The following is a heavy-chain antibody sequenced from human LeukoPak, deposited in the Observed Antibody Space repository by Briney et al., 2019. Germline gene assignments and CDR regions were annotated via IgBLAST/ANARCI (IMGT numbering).Heavy chain of an antibody. V-gene: IGHV3-23*01. Sequence: GGSLRLSCAASGFTFSSYAMSWVRQAPGKGLEWVSAISGSGGSTYYADSVKGRFTISRDNSKNTLYLQMNSLRAEDTAVYCCAKALSGGYYAGAFDIWGQGTMVTVSS. D-gene: IGHD1-26*01. J-gene: IGHJ3*02. CDR3: AKALSGGYYAGAFDI. CDR2: ISGSGGST. CDR1: GFTFSSYA.